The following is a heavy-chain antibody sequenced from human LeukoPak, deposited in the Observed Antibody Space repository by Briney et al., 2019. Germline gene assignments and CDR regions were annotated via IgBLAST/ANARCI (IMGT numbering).Heavy chain of an antibody. J-gene: IGHJ5*02. CDR1: GFTFSSYA. Sequence: SGGSLRLSCAASGFTFSSYAMHWVRQAPGKGLEWVAVISYDGSNKYYADSVKGRFTISRDNSKNTLYLQMNSLRAEDTAVYYCARDPTRGYYGFWSGYYGGWFDPWGQGTLVTVSS. CDR2: ISYDGSNK. V-gene: IGHV3-30*04. D-gene: IGHD3-3*01. CDR3: ARDPTRGYYGFWSGYYGGWFDP.